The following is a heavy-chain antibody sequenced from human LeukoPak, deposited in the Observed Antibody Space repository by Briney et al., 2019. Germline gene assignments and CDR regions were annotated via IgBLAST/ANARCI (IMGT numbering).Heavy chain of an antibody. Sequence: GGSLRLSCAASGFTFSSYGMHWVRQAPGKGLEWVAVISYDGSNKYYADSVKGRFTISRDNSKNTLYLLMNSLRAEDTAVYYCAKGSRIVVVVAADYWGQGTLVTVSS. J-gene: IGHJ4*02. CDR3: AKGSRIVVVVAADY. V-gene: IGHV3-30*18. D-gene: IGHD2-15*01. CDR2: ISYDGSNK. CDR1: GFTFSSYG.